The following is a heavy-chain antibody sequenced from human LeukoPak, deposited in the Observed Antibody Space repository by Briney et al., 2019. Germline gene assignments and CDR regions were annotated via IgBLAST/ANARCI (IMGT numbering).Heavy chain of an antibody. CDR1: GFTFSDYF. V-gene: IGHV3-11*05. J-gene: IGHJ3*01. CDR3: AKDPNGDYIGAFDF. CDR2: ITANGGYT. D-gene: IGHD4-17*01. Sequence: GGSLRLSCAASGFTFSDYFMSWIRQARGKGLEWVSAITANGGYTLYADAVRGRFTVPRENPKNTLYLKIISLRPEDTAMYYYAKDPNGDYIGAFDFWGQGTMVTVSS.